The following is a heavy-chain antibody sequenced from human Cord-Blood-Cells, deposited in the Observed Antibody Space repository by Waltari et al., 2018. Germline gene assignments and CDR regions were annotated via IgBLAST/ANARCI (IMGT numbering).Heavy chain of an antibody. D-gene: IGHD3-16*01. Sequence: QVQLQESGPGLVKPSETLSLTCTVSGYSISRGYYWGWIRQPPGKGLEWIGSIYHSGSTYDNPSLKSRVTISVDTSKNQFSLKLSSVTAADTAVYYCAWSMGDRNAFDILGQGTMVTVSS. CDR2: IYHSGST. J-gene: IGHJ3*02. CDR1: GYSISRGYY. V-gene: IGHV4-38-2*02. CDR3: AWSMGDRNAFDI.